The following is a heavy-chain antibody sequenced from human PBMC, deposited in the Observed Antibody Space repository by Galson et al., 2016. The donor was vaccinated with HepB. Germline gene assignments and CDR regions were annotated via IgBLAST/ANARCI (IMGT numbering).Heavy chain of an antibody. Sequence: SETLSLTCAVYGGSFSGYYWSWIRQPPGKGLEWIGEIYDSGSTNYNPSLRSRATISIDTSKSQFSLKLSSVTAADTAVYYCARERQFHYDSSGYYTTSYWHFDRWGRGTLVTVSS. V-gene: IGHV4-34*01. D-gene: IGHD3-22*01. CDR3: ARERQFHYDSSGYYTTSYWHFDR. CDR2: IYDSGST. J-gene: IGHJ2*01. CDR1: GGSFSGYY.